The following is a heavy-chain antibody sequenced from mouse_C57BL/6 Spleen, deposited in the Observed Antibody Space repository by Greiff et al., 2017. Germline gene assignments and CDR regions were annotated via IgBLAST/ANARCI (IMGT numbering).Heavy chain of an antibody. CDR1: GYAFSSYW. Sequence: VQLQQSGAELVKPGASVKISCKASGYAFSSYWMNWVKQRPGKGLEWIGQIYPGDGDTNYNGKFKGKDTLTADTSSSTAYMPLSSLPSEGSAVYFCARGGSSYDYYAMDYWGQGTSVTVSS. J-gene: IGHJ4*01. CDR3: ARGGSSYDYYAMDY. V-gene: IGHV1-80*01. D-gene: IGHD1-1*01. CDR2: IYPGDGDT.